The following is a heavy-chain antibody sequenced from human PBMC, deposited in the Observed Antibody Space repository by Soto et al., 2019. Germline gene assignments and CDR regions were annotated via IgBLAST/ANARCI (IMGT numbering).Heavy chain of an antibody. V-gene: IGHV3-9*01. CDR3: ATDIWQLVSGPFDC. CDR1: GFTFDDYG. D-gene: IGHD6-6*01. CDR2: ITWNSDNI. J-gene: IGHJ4*02. Sequence: EVQLVEAGGDLVQPGGSLRLSCSASGFTFDDYGMHWVRQGPGKGLEWVSGITWNSDNIEYADSVKGRFTISRDNAKSSLYLEMNSLRPEDTALYDCATDIWQLVSGPFDCWGQGTPVTVSS.